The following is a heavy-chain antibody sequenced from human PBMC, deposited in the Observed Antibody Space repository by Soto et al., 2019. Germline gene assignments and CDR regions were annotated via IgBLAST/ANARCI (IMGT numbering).Heavy chain of an antibody. Sequence: GGSLRLSCAASGFTFSSYSMKWVRQAPGKGLEWVSSISGSAATTHFADSVKGRFTISRDNSKNTLYLQMNSLRAEDTAVYYCARDRSYYDSSGSYSPPYWGQGTLVTVSS. J-gene: IGHJ4*02. CDR3: ARDRSYYDSSGSYSPPY. D-gene: IGHD3-22*01. V-gene: IGHV3-23*01. CDR2: ISGSAATT. CDR1: GFTFSSYS.